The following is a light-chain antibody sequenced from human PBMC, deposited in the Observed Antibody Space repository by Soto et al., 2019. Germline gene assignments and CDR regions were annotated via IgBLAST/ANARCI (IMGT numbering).Light chain of an antibody. J-gene: IGLJ1*01. Sequence: QSALTQPASVSGSPGQSITISCTGTSSDVGSYSLVSWYQQHPGKAPKLMIYEGSKRPSGVSNRFSGSKSGNTASLTISGRQSEDEADYYCCSYAGGTTYVFGTGTKLTVL. CDR1: SSDVGSYSL. CDR2: EGS. CDR3: CSYAGGTTYV. V-gene: IGLV2-23*01.